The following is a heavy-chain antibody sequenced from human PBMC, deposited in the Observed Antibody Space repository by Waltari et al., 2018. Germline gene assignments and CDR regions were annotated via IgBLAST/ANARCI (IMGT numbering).Heavy chain of an antibody. V-gene: IGHV3-48*01. CDR2: ISGRTGVK. CDR1: GFDFSNSD. Sequence: VQLVESGGGLLQPGGSLRLSCAASGFDFSNSDMNWVRQAPGKGLEWISYISGRTGVKYHADSVKGRFTISRDIAKNSVQLQMNSLRAEDTALYYCTGGHHDYWGQGTLVTVSS. CDR3: TGGHHDY. J-gene: IGHJ4*02.